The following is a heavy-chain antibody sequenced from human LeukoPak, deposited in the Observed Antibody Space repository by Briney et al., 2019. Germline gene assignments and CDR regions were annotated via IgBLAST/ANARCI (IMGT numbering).Heavy chain of an antibody. V-gene: IGHV3-72*01. D-gene: IGHD4-17*01. J-gene: IGHJ4*02. Sequence: GGSLRLSCAASGFSISDHYMDWVRQAPGKGLEWVGRVRNKPNGYTTDYGTSVKGRFTISRDDSKNSLYLQMNSLTSEDTAVYYCTRVRRGDYFDYWGQGTLVSVSS. CDR1: GFSISDHY. CDR3: TRVRRGDYFDY. CDR2: VRNKPNGYTT.